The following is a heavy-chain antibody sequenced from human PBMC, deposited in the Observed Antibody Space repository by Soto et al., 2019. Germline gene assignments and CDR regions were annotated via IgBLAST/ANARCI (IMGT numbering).Heavy chain of an antibody. J-gene: IGHJ4*02. D-gene: IGHD6-19*01. CDR1: GFTFTSSA. CDR3: AAGGDSSGWYVYYFDY. V-gene: IGHV1-58*01. CDR2: IVVGSGNT. Sequence: GASVKVSCKASGFTFTSSAVQWVRQARGQRLEWIGWIVVGSGNTNYAQKFQERVTITRDMSTSTAYMELSSLRSEDTAVYYCAAGGDSSGWYVYYFDYWGQGTLVTVSS.